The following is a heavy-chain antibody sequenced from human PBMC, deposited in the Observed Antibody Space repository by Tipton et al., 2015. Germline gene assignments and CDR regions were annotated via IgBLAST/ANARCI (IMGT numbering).Heavy chain of an antibody. CDR2: TYYRSKWYN. D-gene: IGHD3-22*01. CDR1: GDSVSSNSAA. J-gene: IGHJ3*02. V-gene: IGHV6-1*01. Sequence: GLVKPSQTLSLTCAISGDSVSSNSAAWNWIRQSPSRGLEWLGRTYYRSKWYNDYAVSVKSRITINPDTSKTQFSLSLTSVTAADTAVYYCARAPDSAFDAFDICGQGTMVSVSS. CDR3: ARAPDSAFDAFDI.